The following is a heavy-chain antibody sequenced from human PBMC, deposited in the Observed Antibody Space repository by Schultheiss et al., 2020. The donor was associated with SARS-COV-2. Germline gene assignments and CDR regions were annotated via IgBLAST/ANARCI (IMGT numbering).Heavy chain of an antibody. Sequence: GESLKISCKGSGYSFSNYWIAWVRQMPGKGLEWMGLIYPGDSDTRYSPSFQGQVTISADKSISTAYLQWSSLKASDTAMYYCARRGLWDAFDIWGQGTMVTVSS. CDR1: GYSFSNYW. J-gene: IGHJ3*02. CDR3: ARRGLWDAFDI. D-gene: IGHD2-21*01. V-gene: IGHV5-51*01. CDR2: IYPGDSDT.